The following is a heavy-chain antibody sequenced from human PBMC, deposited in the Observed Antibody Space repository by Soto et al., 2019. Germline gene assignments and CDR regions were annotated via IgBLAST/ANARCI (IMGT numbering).Heavy chain of an antibody. CDR3: ARDTEYSSSSGPFDY. J-gene: IGHJ4*02. V-gene: IGHV4-4*02. Sequence: SETLSLTCAVSGGSISSSNWWSCVRQPPGKGLEWIGEIYHSGSTNYNPSLKSRVTISVDKSKNQFSLKLSSVTAADTAVYYCARDTEYSSSSGPFDYWGQGTLVTVSS. CDR1: GGSISSSNW. CDR2: IYHSGST. D-gene: IGHD6-6*01.